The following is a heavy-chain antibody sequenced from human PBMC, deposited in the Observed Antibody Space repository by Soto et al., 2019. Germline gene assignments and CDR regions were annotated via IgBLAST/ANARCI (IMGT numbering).Heavy chain of an antibody. CDR1: GITFTYAW. J-gene: IGHJ4*02. CDR3: THLLSLAHPYSYL. CDR2: IKSQASGGTI. D-gene: IGHD2-21*01. Sequence: NPGGSLRLSCAASGITFTYAWMDWVRQAPGKRLEWVGRIKSQASGGTIDYAAPVKGRFTISRDDSKNTVYLQMDSLKTEDTAVYYCTHLLSLAHPYSYLWGQGTQVTVSS. V-gene: IGHV3-15*07.